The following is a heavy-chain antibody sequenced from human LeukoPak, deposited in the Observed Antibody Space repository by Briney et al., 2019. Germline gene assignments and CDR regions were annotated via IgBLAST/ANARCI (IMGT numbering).Heavy chain of an antibody. CDR3: AKDPDSSGWVPPGGY. J-gene: IGHJ4*02. Sequence: GGSLRLSCAASGFTFSTYGMHWVRQAPGKGLAWVAVISYDGSNKYYADSVKGRFTISRDNSKNTLYLQMNSLRPEDTAVYYCAKDPDSSGWVPPGGYWGQGTLVTVSS. CDR1: GFTFSTYG. V-gene: IGHV3-30*18. D-gene: IGHD6-19*01. CDR2: ISYDGSNK.